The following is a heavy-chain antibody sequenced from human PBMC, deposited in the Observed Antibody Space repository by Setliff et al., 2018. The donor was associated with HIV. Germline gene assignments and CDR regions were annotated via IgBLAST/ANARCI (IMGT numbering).Heavy chain of an antibody. CDR2: ISGTGGNT. CDR1: GFTFSNYA. J-gene: IGHJ4*02. CDR3: AGEGSHSGSVY. Sequence: GGSLRLSCIASGFTFSNYAMSWVRQAPGEGLEWVSGISGTGGNTYYADSVKGRFTISRDNSKNMLYLQMNSLRREDTAVYYCAGEGSHSGSVYWGQGTLVTVSS. V-gene: IGHV3-23*01. D-gene: IGHD5-12*01.